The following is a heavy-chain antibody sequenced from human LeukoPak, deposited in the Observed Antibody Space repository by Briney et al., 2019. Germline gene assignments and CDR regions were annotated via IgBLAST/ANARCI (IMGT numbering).Heavy chain of an antibody. Sequence: GSIXXXSYYWGWIRQPPXRGVEWIGSIYYSGSTYYNPSLKSRVTISVDTSKXQFSLKLSAVTAADTAGYFXXXXXXRXXXXDYWGQXTXVTVSS. CDR2: IYYSGST. J-gene: IGHJ4*02. CDR1: GSIXXXSYY. V-gene: IGHV4-39*07. CDR3: XXXXXRXXXXDY.